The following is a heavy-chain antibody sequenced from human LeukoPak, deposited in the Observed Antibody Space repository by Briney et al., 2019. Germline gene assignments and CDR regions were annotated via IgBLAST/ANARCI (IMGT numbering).Heavy chain of an antibody. CDR1: NGSTSSYY. J-gene: IGHJ3*02. CDR2: IYYSGST. V-gene: IGHV4-59*01. CDR3: ARHIPTYGSGSYWVSYAFDI. Sequence: SETLSLTCTVSNGSTSSYYWSWIRQPPGKGLEWIGFIYYSGSTNYNPSLKSRVTISVDTSKNQFSLKLNSVTAADTAVYYCARHIPTYGSGSYWVSYAFDIWGQGTMVTVSS. D-gene: IGHD3-10*01.